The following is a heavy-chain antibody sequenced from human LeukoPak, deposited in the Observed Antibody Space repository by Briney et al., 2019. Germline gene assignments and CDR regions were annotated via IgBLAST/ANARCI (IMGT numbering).Heavy chain of an antibody. Sequence: AASVKVSCKASGYTFTNYGISWVRQAPGQGLEWMGWISAYNGNTNYAQRLQGRVTMTADTSTNTAYMELRSLRSDDTAVYYCTRDYYYDLYYFVYWGQVAMVTVSS. CDR1: GYTFTNYG. D-gene: IGHD3-22*01. J-gene: IGHJ4*02. CDR3: TRDYYYDLYYFVY. V-gene: IGHV1-18*01. CDR2: ISAYNGNT.